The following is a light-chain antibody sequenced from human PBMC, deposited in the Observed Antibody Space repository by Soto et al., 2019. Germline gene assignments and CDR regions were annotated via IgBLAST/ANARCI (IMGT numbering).Light chain of an antibody. CDR2: VGTGGIVG. CDR1: SGYSNYK. V-gene: IGLV9-49*01. J-gene: IGLJ1*01. Sequence: QAVVTQPPSASASLGASVTLTCTLSSGYSNYKVDWHQQRPGKGPRFVMRVGTGGIVGSKGDGIPDRFSVLGSGLNRYLTIKNIQEEDESDYHCGADHGSGSNFVYVFGTGTKVTVL. CDR3: GADHGSGSNFVYV.